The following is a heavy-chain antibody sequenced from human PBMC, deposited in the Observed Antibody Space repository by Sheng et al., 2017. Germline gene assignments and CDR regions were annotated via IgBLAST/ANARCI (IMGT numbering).Heavy chain of an antibody. CDR2: ISYDGSNK. Sequence: QVQLVESGGGVVQPGRSLRLSCAASGFTFSSYAMHWVRQAPGKGLEWVAVISYDGSNKYYADSVKGRFTISRDNSKNTLYLQMNSLRAEDTAVYYCARDNKQLPFDYWGQGTLVTVSS. CDR1: GFTFSSYA. D-gene: IGHD6-13*01. V-gene: IGHV3-30*04. CDR3: ARDNKQLPFDY. J-gene: IGHJ4*02.